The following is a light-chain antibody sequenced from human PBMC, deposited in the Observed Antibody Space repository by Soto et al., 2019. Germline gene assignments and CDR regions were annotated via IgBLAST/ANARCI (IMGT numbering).Light chain of an antibody. J-gene: IGKJ1*01. CDR3: QQYGSSRT. V-gene: IGKV3-20*01. CDR2: GAS. CDR1: QSVSSN. Sequence: IVLTQSPGTLSLSPGERATLSCRASQSVSSNLAWYQQKPGQAPRLLIYGASTRATGIPARFSGSGSGTDFTLSISRLEPEDFAVYYCQQYGSSRTFGQGTKVDI.